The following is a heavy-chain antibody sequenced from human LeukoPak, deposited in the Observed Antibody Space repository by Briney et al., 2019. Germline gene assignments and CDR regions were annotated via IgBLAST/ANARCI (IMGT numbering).Heavy chain of an antibody. CDR1: GFTFSHYY. Sequence: PGGSLRLSCAASGFTFSHYYMSSIRQAPGKGLEWVSYINSSGSTIYYADSVKGRFTISRDNAKNSLYLQMNSLRAEDTAVYYCARGYSSGRYGWFDPWGQGTLVTVSS. D-gene: IGHD6-19*01. CDR3: ARGYSSGRYGWFDP. V-gene: IGHV3-11*01. J-gene: IGHJ5*02. CDR2: INSSGSTI.